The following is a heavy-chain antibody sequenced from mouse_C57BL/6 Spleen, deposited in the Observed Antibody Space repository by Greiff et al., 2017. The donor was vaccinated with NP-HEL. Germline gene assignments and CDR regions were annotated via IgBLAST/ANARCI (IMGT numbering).Heavy chain of an antibody. J-gene: IGHJ4*01. CDR2: IHPNSGST. V-gene: IGHV1-64*01. Sequence: QVQLQQSGAELVKPGASVKLSCKASGYTFTSYWMHWVKQRPGQGLEWIGMIHPNSGSTNYNEKFKSKATLTVDKSSSTAYMQLSSLTSEDSAVYYCARSKGYYGSSFHYYAMDYWGQGTSVTVSS. CDR1: GYTFTSYW. CDR3: ARSKGYYGSSFHYYAMDY. D-gene: IGHD1-1*01.